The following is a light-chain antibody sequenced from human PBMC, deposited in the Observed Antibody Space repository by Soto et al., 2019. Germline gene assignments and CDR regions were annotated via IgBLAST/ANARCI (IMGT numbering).Light chain of an antibody. V-gene: IGKV3-20*01. CDR3: QQYGSSPWT. CDR1: QSVSSSY. Sequence: EIVLTQSPGTLSLSPGERATLCCRASQSVSSSYLAWYQQKPGQAPRPLIYGASSRAIGIPDRFSGSGSGTDFTLTISRLEPGDFAVYYCQQYGSSPWTFGQGTKVEIK. CDR2: GAS. J-gene: IGKJ1*01.